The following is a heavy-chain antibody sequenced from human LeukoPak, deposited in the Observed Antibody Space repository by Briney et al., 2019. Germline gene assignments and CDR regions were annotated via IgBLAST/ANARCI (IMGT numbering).Heavy chain of an antibody. J-gene: IGHJ4*02. D-gene: IGHD2-21*01. V-gene: IGHV1-2*02. CDR3: ARDGVGICTGGDCTGFGD. CDR1: GYTFTGSY. CDR2: INPNSGRT. Sequence: ASVKVSCKASGYTFTGSYIHWVRQAPGQGLEWMGWINPNSGRTNYAQNFQGRVSMTRDTSVSTVYMELTGLRPDDTALYYCARDGVGICTGGDCTGFGDWGQGTLVT.